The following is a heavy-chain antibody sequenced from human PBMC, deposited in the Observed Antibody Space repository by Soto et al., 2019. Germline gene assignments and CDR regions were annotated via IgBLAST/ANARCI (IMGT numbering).Heavy chain of an antibody. CDR1: EFTFSSFE. Sequence: EVQLVESGGGLVQPGGSLRLSCVASEFTFSSFEMNWVRQAPGKGLEWVSHIGDSGTTIYYTDSVQGRFTISRDNARRSLYLQMNSLRVEDSGVYYCVRFGGAAAGPGDYWGQGTLVTVSS. CDR2: IGDSGTTI. CDR3: VRFGGAAAGPGDY. J-gene: IGHJ4*02. D-gene: IGHD6-13*01. V-gene: IGHV3-48*03.